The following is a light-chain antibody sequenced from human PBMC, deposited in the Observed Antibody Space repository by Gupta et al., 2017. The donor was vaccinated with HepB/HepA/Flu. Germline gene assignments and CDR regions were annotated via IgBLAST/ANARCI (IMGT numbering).Light chain of an antibody. CDR1: SSNIGAGYD. Sequence: QSVLTQPPSASGAPGQRVTISCSGRSSNIGAGYDVHWYQQLPGTAPKLLIYGNSNRPSGVPDRFTGSKSGTSASLAITGLQAEDEADYYCQSYDSSLSGYVVFGVGTKLTVL. V-gene: IGLV1-40*01. J-gene: IGLJ2*01. CDR2: GNS. CDR3: QSYDSSLSGYVV.